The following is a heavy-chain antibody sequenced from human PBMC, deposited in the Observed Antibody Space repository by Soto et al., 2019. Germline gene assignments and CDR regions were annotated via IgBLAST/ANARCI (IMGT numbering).Heavy chain of an antibody. Sequence: SETLSLTCAVYSGSFSGYYWSWIRQPPGKGLEWIGEINHSGSTNYNPSFESRVTMSVDTPKNQFSLELSSVTAADTAVYYCVSYRGAFYFDHWGQGALVTVSS. CDR1: SGSFSGYY. CDR3: VSYRGAFYFDH. D-gene: IGHD4-4*01. J-gene: IGHJ4*02. V-gene: IGHV4-34*01. CDR2: INHSGST.